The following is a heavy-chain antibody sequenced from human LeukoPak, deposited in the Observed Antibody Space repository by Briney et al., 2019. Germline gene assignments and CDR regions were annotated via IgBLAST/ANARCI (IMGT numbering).Heavy chain of an antibody. CDR1: GGSISSYY. D-gene: IGHD2-2*01. CDR3: ARQVGVVPAAIFDY. J-gene: IGHJ4*02. V-gene: IGHV4-59*08. Sequence: PSETLSLTCTVSGGSISSYYWSWIRQPPGKGLEWIGYIYYSGSTNYNPSLKSRVTISVDTSKNQFSLKLSSVTAADTAVYYCARQVGVVPAAIFDYWGQGTLVTVPS. CDR2: IYYSGST.